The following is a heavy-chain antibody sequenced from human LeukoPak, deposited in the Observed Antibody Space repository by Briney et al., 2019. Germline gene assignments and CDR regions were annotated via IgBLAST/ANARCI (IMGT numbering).Heavy chain of an antibody. V-gene: IGHV1-69*05. D-gene: IGHD6-13*01. CDR3: ARGPFSSSSSFDY. J-gene: IGHJ4*02. CDR2: IIPIFGTA. CDR1: GGTFSSYA. Sequence: ASVKVSCKASGGTFSSYAISWVRQAPGQGLEWMGGIIPIFGTANYAQKFQGRVTITTDESTSTAYMELSSLRSEDTAVYYCARGPFSSSSSFDYWGQGTLVTVSS.